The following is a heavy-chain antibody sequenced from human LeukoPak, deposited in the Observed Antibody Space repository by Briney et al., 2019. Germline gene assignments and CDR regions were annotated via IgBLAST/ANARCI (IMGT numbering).Heavy chain of an antibody. CDR3: AGEHIAAARDRYFQH. CDR1: GYTFTSYG. Sequence: ASVKVSCKASGYTFTSYGISWVRQAPGQGLEWMGWISAYNGNTNYAQKLQGRVTMTTDTSTSTAYMELRSLRSDDTAVYYCAGEHIAAARDRYFQHWGQGTLVTVSS. V-gene: IGHV1-18*01. J-gene: IGHJ1*01. CDR2: ISAYNGNT. D-gene: IGHD6-13*01.